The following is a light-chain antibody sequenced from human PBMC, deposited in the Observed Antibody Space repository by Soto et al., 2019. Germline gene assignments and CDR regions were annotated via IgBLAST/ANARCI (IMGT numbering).Light chain of an antibody. CDR2: AVS. J-gene: IGLJ1*01. Sequence: QSALTQPASVSGSPGQSITISCSGTSSGIGSYDHVAWYQQFPGKSPKLIIYAVSDRPSGVSDRFSGSKSGISASLTISGLQTEDEADYYCISYTDRQSYLFGTGTKGTVL. CDR1: SSGIGSYDH. V-gene: IGLV2-14*03. CDR3: ISYTDRQSYL.